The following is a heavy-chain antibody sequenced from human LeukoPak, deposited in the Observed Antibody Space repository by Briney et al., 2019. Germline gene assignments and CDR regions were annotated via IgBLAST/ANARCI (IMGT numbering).Heavy chain of an antibody. D-gene: IGHD4-17*01. CDR3: ARAGGSTVSHSDY. CDR1: GFTFSSYS. J-gene: IGHJ4*02. V-gene: IGHV3-21*01. Sequence: GGSLRLSCAASGFTFSSYSMNWVRQAPGKGLEWVSSISSSASYIYYADSVKGRFTISKDNAKNSLYLQMNSLRAEDTAVYYCARAGGSTVSHSDYWGQGTLVTVSS. CDR2: ISSSASYI.